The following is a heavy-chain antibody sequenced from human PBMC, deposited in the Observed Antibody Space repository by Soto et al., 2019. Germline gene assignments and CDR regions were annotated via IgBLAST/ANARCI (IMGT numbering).Heavy chain of an antibody. J-gene: IGHJ3*02. D-gene: IGHD6-19*01. Sequence: PGGSLRLSCAASGFTFSSYAMSWVRQAPGKGLEWVSAISGSGGSTYYADSVKGRFTISRDNSKNTLYLQMNSLRAEDTAVYYCAKDVARRMKYSSGLDAFDIWGQGTMVTVSS. CDR1: GFTFSSYA. CDR3: AKDVARRMKYSSGLDAFDI. V-gene: IGHV3-23*01. CDR2: ISGSGGST.